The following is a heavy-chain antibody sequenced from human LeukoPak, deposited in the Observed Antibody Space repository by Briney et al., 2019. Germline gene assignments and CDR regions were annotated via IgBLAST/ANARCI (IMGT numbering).Heavy chain of an antibody. J-gene: IGHJ4*02. V-gene: IGHV4-31*03. Sequence: SETLSLTCTVSGGSISSGGYYWSWIRQHPGKGLEWIGYIYYSGSTYYNPSLKSRVTISVDTSKNQFSLKLSSVTAADTAVYYCARGHSSVVTGIPYYFDYWGQGALVTVSS. CDR3: ARGHSSVVTGIPYYFDY. CDR1: GGSISSGGYY. D-gene: IGHD2-21*02. CDR2: IYYSGST.